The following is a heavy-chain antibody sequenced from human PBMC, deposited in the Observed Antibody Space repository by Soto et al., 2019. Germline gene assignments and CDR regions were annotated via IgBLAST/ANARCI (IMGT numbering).Heavy chain of an antibody. Sequence: LRLSCAASVFTLNSYGMNWVRQAPGKGLEWVSSISSSSTFIYDADSVKGRFSISRDNAKNSLFLQMNSLRAEDTAVYFCARGLLTGSSYYGMDVWGQGTTVTVSS. CDR1: VFTLNSYG. CDR2: ISSSSTFI. J-gene: IGHJ6*02. V-gene: IGHV3-21*01. D-gene: IGHD3-9*01. CDR3: ARGLLTGSSYYGMDV.